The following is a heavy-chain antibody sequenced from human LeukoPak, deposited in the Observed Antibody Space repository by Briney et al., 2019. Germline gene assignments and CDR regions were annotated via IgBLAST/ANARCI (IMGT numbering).Heavy chain of an antibody. D-gene: IGHD2-21*02. CDR2: IHTSGST. CDR3: ARWSGDYSFDY. CDR1: GGSISNYY. Sequence: PSETLSLTCTVSGGSISNYYWSWIRQPAGKGLEWIGRIHTSGSTNSNPSLKSRVIMSVDKSKNQFSLKLSSVTAADTAVYYCARWSGDYSFDYWGQGTLVTVSS. V-gene: IGHV4-4*07. J-gene: IGHJ4*02.